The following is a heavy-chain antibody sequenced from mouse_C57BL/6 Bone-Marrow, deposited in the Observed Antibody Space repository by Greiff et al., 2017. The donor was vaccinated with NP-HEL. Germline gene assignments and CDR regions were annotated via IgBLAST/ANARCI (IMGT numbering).Heavy chain of an antibody. D-gene: IGHD1-1*01. V-gene: IGHV1-82*01. J-gene: IGHJ2*01. CDR1: GYAFSSSW. CDR3: ARGYGSSYVVDY. CDR2: IYPGDGDT. Sequence: QVQLKESGPELVKPGASVKISCKASGYAFSSSWMNWVKQRPGKGLEWIGRIYPGDGDTNYNGKFKGKATLTADKSSSTAYMQLSSLTSEDSAVYFCARGYGSSYVVDYWGQGTTLTVSS.